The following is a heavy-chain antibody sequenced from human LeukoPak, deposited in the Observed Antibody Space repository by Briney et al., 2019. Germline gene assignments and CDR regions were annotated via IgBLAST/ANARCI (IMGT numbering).Heavy chain of an antibody. CDR2: ISSSSSYI. Sequence: PGGSLRLSCAASGFTFSSYWMSWVRQAPGKGLEWVSSISSSSSYIYYADSVKGRFTISRDNAKNSLYLQMNSLRAEDTAVYYCARSSGSRSSGWFPEYFQHWGQGTLVTVSS. CDR3: ARSSGSRSSGWFPEYFQH. D-gene: IGHD6-19*01. CDR1: GFTFSSYW. V-gene: IGHV3-21*01. J-gene: IGHJ1*01.